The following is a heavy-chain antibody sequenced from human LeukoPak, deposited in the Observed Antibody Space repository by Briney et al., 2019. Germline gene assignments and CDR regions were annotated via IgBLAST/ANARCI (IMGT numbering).Heavy chain of an antibody. CDR2: IYYSGST. CDR1: GGSISSSSYY. Sequence: SETLSLTCTVSGGSISSSSYYWGWIRQPPGKGLEWIGSIYYSGSTYYNPSLKSRVTISVDTSKNQFSLKLSSVTAADTAVYYCARGITKGGKRYYGSGSREYPNYYYYYYMDVWGKGTTVTVSS. V-gene: IGHV4-39*07. CDR3: ARGITKGGKRYYGSGSREYPNYYYYYYMDV. J-gene: IGHJ6*03. D-gene: IGHD3-10*01.